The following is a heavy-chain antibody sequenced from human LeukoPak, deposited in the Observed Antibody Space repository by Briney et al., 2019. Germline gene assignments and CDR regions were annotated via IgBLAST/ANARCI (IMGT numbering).Heavy chain of an antibody. CDR3: ARANFLYCSSTTCLFDY. Sequence: ASVKVSCKASGYTFSDYYLHWVRQAPGQGFEWMGWINPNSGDTNYAQKFQGRVTMTRDTSISTAHMEMSRLRSDDTAVYYCARANFLYCSSTTCLFDYWGQGTLVTVSS. D-gene: IGHD2-2*01. CDR2: INPNSGDT. CDR1: GYTFSDYY. J-gene: IGHJ4*02. V-gene: IGHV1-2*02.